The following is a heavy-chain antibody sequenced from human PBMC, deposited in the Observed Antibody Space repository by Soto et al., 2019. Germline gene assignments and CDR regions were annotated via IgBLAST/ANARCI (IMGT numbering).Heavy chain of an antibody. D-gene: IGHD1-26*01. CDR1: GGSVSSGSYY. J-gene: IGHJ5*02. CDR3: ARNLKWEARFDP. V-gene: IGHV4-61*01. Sequence: QVQLQESGPGLVKPSETLSLTCTVSGGSVSSGSYYWSWIRQPPGKGLECIGYIHYSGSTNYNTSLKSRVTISLETSKNQFSLKLSSVTAADTAVYYCARNLKWEARFDPWGQGTLVTVSS. CDR2: IHYSGST.